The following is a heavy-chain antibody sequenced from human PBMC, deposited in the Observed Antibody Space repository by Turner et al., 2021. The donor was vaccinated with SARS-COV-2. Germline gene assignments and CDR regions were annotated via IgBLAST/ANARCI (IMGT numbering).Heavy chain of an antibody. CDR3: ARDREDCSSSSCYEAY. CDR1: GFTFSNYA. Sequence: QVQLVESGGGVVQPGRSLRLSCAASGFTFSNYAMHWVRQAPGKGLEVVVFISYDGSYKDYADSGKGRFTISRDNSKKTLYLQMNSLRAEDTAVYYCARDREDCSSSSCYEAYWGQGTLVTVSS. V-gene: IGHV3-30-3*01. D-gene: IGHD2-2*01. CDR2: ISYDGSYK. J-gene: IGHJ4*02.